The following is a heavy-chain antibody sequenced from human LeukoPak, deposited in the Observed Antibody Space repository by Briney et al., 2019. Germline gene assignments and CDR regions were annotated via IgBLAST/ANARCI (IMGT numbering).Heavy chain of an antibody. CDR2: IWYDGSNK. CDR1: GFTFSSYG. Sequence: GGSLRLSCAASGFTFSSYGMHWVRQAPGKGLEWVAVIWYDGSNKYYADSVKGRFTISRDNSKNTLYLQMNSLRAEDTAVYYCARDEVRGAPEFDPWGQGTLVTVSS. D-gene: IGHD3-10*01. V-gene: IGHV3-33*01. CDR3: ARDEVRGAPEFDP. J-gene: IGHJ5*02.